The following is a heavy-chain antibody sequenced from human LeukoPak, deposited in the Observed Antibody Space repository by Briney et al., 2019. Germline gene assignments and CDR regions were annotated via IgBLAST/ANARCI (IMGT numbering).Heavy chain of an antibody. CDR3: ARVRGSYSFDY. Sequence: GGSLRLSCAASGFTFSDYYMSWMRQAPGRGLEWVSYISNSGTIIHDADSVKGRFTISRDNARNSLFLQMNSLRAEDTAVYYCARVRGSYSFDYWGQGTLLTVSS. D-gene: IGHD1-26*01. V-gene: IGHV3-11*01. J-gene: IGHJ4*02. CDR2: ISNSGTII. CDR1: GFTFSDYY.